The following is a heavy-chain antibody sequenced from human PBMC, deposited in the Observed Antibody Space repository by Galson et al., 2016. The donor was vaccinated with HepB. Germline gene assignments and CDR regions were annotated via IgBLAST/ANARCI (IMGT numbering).Heavy chain of an antibody. J-gene: IGHJ4*02. V-gene: IGHV6-1*01. CDR2: TYYRSKWYY. CDR1: GDSLSSNVAA. D-gene: IGHD6-13*01. CDR3: ATETASGTAFGY. Sequence: SETLSLTCAISGDSLSSNVAAWFWIRQSPSRGLEWLGRTYYRSKWYYDYAVSVNSRVAINVDTSKNQFSLRLNFVTPEDTAIYYCATETASGTAFGYWGQGTPVTGSS.